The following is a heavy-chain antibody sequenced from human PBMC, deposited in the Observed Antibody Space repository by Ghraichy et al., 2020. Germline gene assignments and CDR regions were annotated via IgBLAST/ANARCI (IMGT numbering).Heavy chain of an antibody. CDR1: GFTFTSSA. J-gene: IGHJ3*02. CDR3: AADSRAGYSGYDAIDAFDI. V-gene: IGHV1-58*02. Sequence: SVKVSRKASGFTFTSSAMQWVRQARGQRLEWIGWIVVGSGNTNYTQKFQERVTITRDMSTSTAYMELSSLRSEDTAVYYCAADSRAGYSGYDAIDAFDIWGQGTMVTVSS. CDR2: IVVGSGNT. D-gene: IGHD5-12*01.